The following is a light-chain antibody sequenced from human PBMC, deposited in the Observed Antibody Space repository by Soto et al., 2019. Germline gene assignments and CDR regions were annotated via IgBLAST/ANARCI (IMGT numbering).Light chain of an antibody. V-gene: IGKV3-15*01. CDR2: SAS. CDR1: QSVSSSY. J-gene: IGKJ1*01. CDR3: HQYNHWLTWT. Sequence: EVVMTQSPATLSVSPWERATLSCRASQSVSSSYLAWYQQKPGQAPRLLIYSASTRATGIPARFSGSGSGTEFTLTISSLQSEDFAVYYCHQYNHWLTWTFGQGTKVDIK.